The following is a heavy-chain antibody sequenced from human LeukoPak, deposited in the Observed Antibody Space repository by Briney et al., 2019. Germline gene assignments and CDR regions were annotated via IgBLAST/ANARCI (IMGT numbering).Heavy chain of an antibody. J-gene: IGHJ4*02. V-gene: IGHV3-9*01. CDR3: AKSTVTTSFDY. CDR1: GFTFDDYA. D-gene: IGHD4-11*01. Sequence: GGSLRLSCAASGFTFDDYAMHWVRQAPGKGLEWVSGISWNSGSIGYADSVKGRFTISRDNSKNTLYLQMNSLRAEDTAVYYCAKSTVTTSFDYWGQGTLVTVSS. CDR2: ISWNSGSI.